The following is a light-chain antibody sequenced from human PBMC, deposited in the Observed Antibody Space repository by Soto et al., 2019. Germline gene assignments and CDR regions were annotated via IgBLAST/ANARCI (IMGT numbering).Light chain of an antibody. CDR1: QSVSAN. CDR2: GAS. Sequence: EILLTQSPATLSLSPGERATLSCRASQSVSANLAWYRHKPGQAPRLLIYGASTRATGIPARFSGSGSGTEFTLTITSLQSEDFAVYFCQQYHNWPTFGQGTEVEIK. J-gene: IGKJ1*01. V-gene: IGKV3-15*01. CDR3: QQYHNWPT.